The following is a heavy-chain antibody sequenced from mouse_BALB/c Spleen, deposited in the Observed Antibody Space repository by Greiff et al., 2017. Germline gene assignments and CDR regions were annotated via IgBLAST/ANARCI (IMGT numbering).Heavy chain of an antibody. J-gene: IGHJ4*01. CDR3: VRHRESYYDYDGYAMDY. CDR1: GFTFNTYA. CDR2: IRSKRNNYAT. V-gene: IGHV10-1*02. Sequence: EVQLVESGGGLVQPTGSLKLSCAASGFTFNTYAMNWVRQAPGKGLEWVARIRSKRNNYATYYADSVKDRFTISRDDSQSMLYLQMNNLKTEDTAMYDCVRHRESYYDYDGYAMDYWGQGTSVTVSS. D-gene: IGHD2-4*01.